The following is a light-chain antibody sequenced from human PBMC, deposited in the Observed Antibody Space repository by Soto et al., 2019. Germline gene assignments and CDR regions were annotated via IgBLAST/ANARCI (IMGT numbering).Light chain of an antibody. CDR2: GNS. CDR1: SSNIGAGYD. CDR3: QSYDSSLSGSV. V-gene: IGLV1-40*01. Sequence: QSALTQPPSVSGAPGEGGSISCTGSSSNIGAGYDVHWYQQLPGTAPKLLIYGNSNRPSGVPDRFSGSKSGTSASLAITGLQAEDEADYYCQSYDSSLSGSVFGTGTKVTVL. J-gene: IGLJ1*01.